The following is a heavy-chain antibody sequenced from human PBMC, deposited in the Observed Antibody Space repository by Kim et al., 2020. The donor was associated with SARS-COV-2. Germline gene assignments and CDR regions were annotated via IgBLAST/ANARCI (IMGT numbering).Heavy chain of an antibody. V-gene: IGHV3-23*03. CDR3: AKGQAVAAPFDY. CDR1: GFTFSSYA. Sequence: GGSLRLSCAASGFTFSSYAMSWVRQAPGKGLEWVSVIYSGGSSTYYADSVKGRFTISRDNSKNTLYLQMNSLRAEDTAVYYCAKGQAVAAPFDYWGQGTLVTVSS. CDR2: IYSGGSST. J-gene: IGHJ4*02. D-gene: IGHD6-19*01.